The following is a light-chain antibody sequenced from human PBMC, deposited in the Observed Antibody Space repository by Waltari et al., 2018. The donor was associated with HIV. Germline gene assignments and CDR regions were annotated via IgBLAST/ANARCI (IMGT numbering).Light chain of an antibody. CDR2: KTS. CDR3: QHYNTSSPWT. J-gene: IGKJ1*01. Sequence: DIQMTQPPPTLSTSVGARITITCRARQSIATWLAWYQQKPGKAPKPLVYKTSSLQSGVPSRFSGSGSGTEFTLTISSLQPDDFATYYCQHYNTSSPWTFGQGTRVDI. CDR1: QSIATW. V-gene: IGKV1-5*03.